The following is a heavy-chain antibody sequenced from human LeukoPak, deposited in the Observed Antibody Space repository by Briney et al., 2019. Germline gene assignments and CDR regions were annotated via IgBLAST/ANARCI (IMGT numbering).Heavy chain of an antibody. J-gene: IGHJ4*02. CDR2: ISGSGSYT. Sequence: GGSLRLSCAASGFTVSDYSMSWVRQAPGKGLEWVSAISGSGSYTDYADSVKGRFTISRDNSKNTLYLQMNSLRAEDTAVYYCAKALYYASGSFDYWGQGTLVTVSS. CDR1: GFTVSDYS. CDR3: AKALYYASGSFDY. D-gene: IGHD3-10*01. V-gene: IGHV3-23*01.